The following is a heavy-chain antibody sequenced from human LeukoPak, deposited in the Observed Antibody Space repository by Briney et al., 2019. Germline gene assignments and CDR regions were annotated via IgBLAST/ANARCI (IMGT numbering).Heavy chain of an antibody. Sequence: ASVKVSCKASGYIFTDYYMHWVRHAPGQGIEWMEWINPKSDGTKYAQNFQGRVTMTRDTSISTAYMELSRLRSDDTAVYYCARGRRITMIVVVRTRDYFDYWGQGTLVTVSS. V-gene: IGHV1-2*02. CDR3: ARGRRITMIVVVRTRDYFDY. CDR1: GYIFTDYY. D-gene: IGHD3-22*01. J-gene: IGHJ4*02. CDR2: INPKSDGT.